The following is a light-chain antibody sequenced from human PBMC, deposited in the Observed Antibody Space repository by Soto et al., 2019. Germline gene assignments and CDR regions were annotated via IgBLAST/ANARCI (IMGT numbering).Light chain of an antibody. V-gene: IGKV3-20*01. CDR2: GAS. CDR1: QSVSNNY. J-gene: IGKJ1*01. CDR3: QQYGSSGT. Sequence: EIVFTHSPGTLSLSPGERATLSCRASQSVSNNYLAWHQQKPGQAPRLLIYGASNRATGIPDRFSGSGSGTDFTLTISRLEPEDFAVYYCQQYGSSGTFGQGTKVDIK.